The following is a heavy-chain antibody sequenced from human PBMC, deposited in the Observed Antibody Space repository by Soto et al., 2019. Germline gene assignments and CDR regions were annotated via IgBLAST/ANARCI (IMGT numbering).Heavy chain of an antibody. CDR2: ILYDGNNQ. Sequence: QVQLVESGGGVVQPGRSLRLSCAASGFTFNRYAMHWVRQAPGKGLKWVAGILYDGNNQYYADSVKGRFVIPRDNAKHMVYLEMSSLRVEDTAVYYGVREDTGSFDYWGQGTLVTVSS. CDR3: VREDTGSFDY. D-gene: IGHD2-8*02. J-gene: IGHJ4*02. V-gene: IGHV3-30*09. CDR1: GFTFNRYA.